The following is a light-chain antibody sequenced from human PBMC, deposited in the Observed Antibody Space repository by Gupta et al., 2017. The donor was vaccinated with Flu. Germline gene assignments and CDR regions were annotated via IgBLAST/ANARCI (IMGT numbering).Light chain of an antibody. V-gene: IGKV1-9*01. CDR1: QAISSY. CDR3: QQLNGFPLT. Sequence: DIHLTQSPFHLSAPVVDRLTINCRASQAISSYLAWYQQKPGKAPNVLIYAASTLQSGVPSRFSGSGSGTEFTLTISSLQPEDVATYYCQQLNGFPLTFGGGTKVEIK. CDR2: AAS. J-gene: IGKJ4*01.